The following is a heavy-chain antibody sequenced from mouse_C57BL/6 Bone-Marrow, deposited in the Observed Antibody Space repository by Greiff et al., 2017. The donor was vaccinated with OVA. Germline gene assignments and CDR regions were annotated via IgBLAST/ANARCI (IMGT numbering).Heavy chain of an antibody. V-gene: IGHV1-81*01. CDR3: ARGGVLRY. CDR2: IYPRSGNT. CDR1: GYTFTSYG. D-gene: IGHD1-1*01. Sequence: VQLQQSGAELARPGASVKLSCKASGYTFTSYGISWVKQRTGQGLEWIGEIYPRSGNTYYNEKFKGKATLTADKSSSTAYMELRSLTSGDSAVYFCARGGVLRYWGQGTTLTVSS. J-gene: IGHJ2*01.